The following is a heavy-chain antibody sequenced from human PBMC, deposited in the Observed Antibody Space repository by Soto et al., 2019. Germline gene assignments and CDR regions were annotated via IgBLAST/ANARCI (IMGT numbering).Heavy chain of an antibody. CDR3: AREGHDYIWGRYRVDY. D-gene: IGHD3-16*02. V-gene: IGHV4-31*03. CDR1: GGSISSGVYY. J-gene: IGHJ4*02. Sequence: QVQLQESGPGLVKPSQTLSLTCTVSGGSISSGVYYWSWIRKHPGKGLEWIGYIYYSGSTSYNPSLKSRVTISVYTSKNQFSLKLSSVTAADTAVYYCAREGHDYIWGRYRVDYWGQGTLVTVSS. CDR2: IYYSGST.